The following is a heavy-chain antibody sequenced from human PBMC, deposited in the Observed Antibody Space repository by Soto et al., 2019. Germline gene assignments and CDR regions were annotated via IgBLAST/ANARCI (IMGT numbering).Heavy chain of an antibody. D-gene: IGHD3-16*01. V-gene: IGHV3-7*05. CDR3: AEDLGSRGPFVY. CDR1: GFACSNYW. J-gene: IGHJ4*02. CDR2: MKQDGREK. Sequence: PGGSLRLSCAASGFACSNYWMNWVRQSPGKGLWWVANMKQDGREKYYADSVKGRFTTSRDNAKNSLYLQMNSLRAEDTALYYCAEDLGSRGPFVYWGQGTLITVSS.